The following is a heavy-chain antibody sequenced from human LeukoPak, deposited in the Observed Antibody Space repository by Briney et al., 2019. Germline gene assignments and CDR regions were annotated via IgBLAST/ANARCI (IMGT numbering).Heavy chain of an antibody. CDR2: INHSGST. J-gene: IGHJ4*02. V-gene: IGHV4-34*01. CDR1: GGSFSGYY. CDR3: ARQGYYDYVWGSYRPTQFDY. D-gene: IGHD3-16*02. Sequence: PSETLSLTCAVYGGSFSGYYWSWIRQPPGKGLEWIGEINHSGSTNYNPSLKSRVTISVDTSKNQFSLKLSSVTAADTAVYYCARQGYYDYVWGSYRPTQFDYWGQGTLVTVSS.